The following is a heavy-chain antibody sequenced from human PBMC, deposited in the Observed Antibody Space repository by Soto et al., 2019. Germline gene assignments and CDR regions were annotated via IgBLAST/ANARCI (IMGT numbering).Heavy chain of an antibody. V-gene: IGHV3-30-3*01. CDR1: GFTFSSYA. CDR3: ARGWLQAGELFDY. D-gene: IGHD5-12*01. Sequence: GGSLRLSCAASGFTFSSYAMHWVRQAPGKGLEWVAVISYDGSNKYYADSVKGRFTISRDNAKNSLYLQMNSLRAEDTAVYYCARGWLQAGELFDYWGQGTLVTVSS. CDR2: ISYDGSNK. J-gene: IGHJ4*02.